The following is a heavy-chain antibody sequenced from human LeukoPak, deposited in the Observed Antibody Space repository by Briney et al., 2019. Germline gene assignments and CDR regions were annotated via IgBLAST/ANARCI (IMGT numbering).Heavy chain of an antibody. D-gene: IGHD2-2*01. Sequence: PWASVKVSCKASGYTITDYYMHWVRQAPGQGFEWMGWINPNDGDTNYAQKFQGRVTMTRDTSISTAHMEVSRLRSDDTAVYYCARANFLYCSSTTCPFDYWGQGTLVTVSS. V-gene: IGHV1-2*02. CDR2: INPNDGDT. CDR3: ARANFLYCSSTTCPFDY. CDR1: GYTITDYY. J-gene: IGHJ4*02.